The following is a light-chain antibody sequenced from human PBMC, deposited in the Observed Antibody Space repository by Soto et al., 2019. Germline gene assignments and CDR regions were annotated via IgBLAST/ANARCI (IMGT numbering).Light chain of an antibody. V-gene: IGKV3-11*01. CDR2: DAS. CDR3: QQRSNWPT. J-gene: IGKJ5*01. Sequence: EIVLTQSPATLSLXPGXRATLSCRASQSVSSYLAWYQQKPGQAPRLLIYDASNRATGIPARFSGSGSGTDFTLTISSLEPEDFAVYYCQQRSNWPTFGQGTRLEIK. CDR1: QSVSSY.